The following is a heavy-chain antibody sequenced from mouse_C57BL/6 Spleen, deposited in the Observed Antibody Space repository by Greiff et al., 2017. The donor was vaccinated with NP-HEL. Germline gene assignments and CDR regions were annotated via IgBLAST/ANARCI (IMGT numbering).Heavy chain of an antibody. J-gene: IGHJ2*01. V-gene: IGHV1-4*01. Sequence: QVQLQQSGAELARPGASVKMSCKASGYTFPSYTMHWVKQRPGQGLEWIGYINPSSGYTKYNQKFKDKATLTADNSSSTAYMQLSSLTSEDSAVYYCARSGSYYFDYWGQGTTLTVSS. CDR3: ARSGSYYFDY. CDR1: GYTFPSYT. CDR2: INPSSGYT.